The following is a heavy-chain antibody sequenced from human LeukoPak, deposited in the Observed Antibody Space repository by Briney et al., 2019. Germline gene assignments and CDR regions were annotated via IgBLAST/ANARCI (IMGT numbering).Heavy chain of an antibody. CDR1: GFSVSSSY. D-gene: IGHD3/OR15-3a*01. Sequence: GGSLRLSCAASGFSVSSSYMSWVRQAPGKGLEWVSVIYSGGSAYYADSVKGRFTISRDNSKNTLYLQMNSLRVEDTAVYYCARDPPHTWGLGIWGQGTMVTVSS. V-gene: IGHV3-53*01. J-gene: IGHJ3*02. CDR2: IYSGGSA. CDR3: ARDPPHTWGLGI.